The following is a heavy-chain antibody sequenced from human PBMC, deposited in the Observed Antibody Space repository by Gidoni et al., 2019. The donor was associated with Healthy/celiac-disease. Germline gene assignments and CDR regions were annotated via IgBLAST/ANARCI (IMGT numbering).Heavy chain of an antibody. CDR3: ARDHEGRDAFDY. CDR1: GVTFSSSG. CDR2: IWYDGSNK. V-gene: IGHV3-33*01. J-gene: IGHJ4*02. Sequence: QVQLVESGGGVVQPGRSLRLSCPASGVTFSSSGMHWVRQAPGKGLEWVAVIWYDGSNKYYAASVKGRFTISRDNSKNTLYLQMNSLRAEDTAVYYCARDHEGRDAFDYWGQGTLVTVSS.